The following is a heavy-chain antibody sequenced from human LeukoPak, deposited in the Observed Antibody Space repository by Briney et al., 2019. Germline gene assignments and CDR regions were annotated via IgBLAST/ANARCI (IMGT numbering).Heavy chain of an antibody. CDR2: IRSSGHNT. CDR3: AKYVCGGDCYDYFDC. V-gene: IGHV3-23*01. Sequence: PGGSLRLSRAASGFTFSNYAMSWVRQAPGKGLEWVSGIRSSGHNTYYEDSVKGRFTISRDNSKNMLYLQMNSLRAEDTAVYYCAKYVCGGDCYDYFDCWGQGTLVTVSS. J-gene: IGHJ4*02. CDR1: GFTFSNYA. D-gene: IGHD2-21*02.